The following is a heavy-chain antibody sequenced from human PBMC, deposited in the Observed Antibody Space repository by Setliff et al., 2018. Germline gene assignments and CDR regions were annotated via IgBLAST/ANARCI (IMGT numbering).Heavy chain of an antibody. V-gene: IGHV4-30-4*08. J-gene: IGHJ3*02. CDR1: GGSISSGDYY. Sequence: SETLSLTCTVSGGSISSGDYYWSWVRQPPGKGLEWIGYIYYSGSTYYNPSLKSRVTISVDTSKNQFSLKLSSVTAADTAVYYCARERSGSYYGYAFDIWGQGTMVTVSS. CDR2: IYYSGST. D-gene: IGHD1-26*01. CDR3: ARERSGSYYGYAFDI.